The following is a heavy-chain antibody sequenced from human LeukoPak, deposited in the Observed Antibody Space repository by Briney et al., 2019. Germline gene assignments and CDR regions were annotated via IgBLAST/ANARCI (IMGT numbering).Heavy chain of an antibody. CDR3: ASLDIVVVPAATRWFDP. V-gene: IGHV3-21*01. CDR1: GFTFSSYS. CDR2: ISSSSSYI. J-gene: IGHJ5*02. Sequence: GGSLRLSCAASGFTFSSYSMNWVRQAPGKGLEWVSSISSSSSYIYYADSVKGRFTISRDNAKNSLYLQMNSLRAEDTAVYYCASLDIVVVPAATRWFDPWGQGTLVTVSS. D-gene: IGHD2-2*03.